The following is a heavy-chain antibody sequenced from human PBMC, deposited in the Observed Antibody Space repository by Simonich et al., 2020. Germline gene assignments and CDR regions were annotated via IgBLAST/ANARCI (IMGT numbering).Heavy chain of an antibody. D-gene: IGHD2-15*01. V-gene: IGHV1-8*03. CDR3: ASGRGVMSRGYVDY. Sequence: QVQLVQSGAEVKKPGASVKVSCKASGYTFTSYDTNWVRQATGQGLEWMGWMNPNSGNTGYAQKFQGGVTITRNTSISTAYSELSSLRSEDTAVYYCASGRGVMSRGYVDYWGQGTLVTVSS. CDR2: MNPNSGNT. J-gene: IGHJ4*02. CDR1: GYTFTSYD.